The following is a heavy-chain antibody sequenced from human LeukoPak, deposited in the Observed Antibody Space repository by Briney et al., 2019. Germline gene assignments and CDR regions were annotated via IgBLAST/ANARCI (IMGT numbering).Heavy chain of an antibody. V-gene: IGHV3-9*03. CDR1: GFTFDDYD. Sequence: GGSLRLSCAASGFTFDDYDMHWVRQAPGKGLEWVSGISCNSGSIGYADSVKGRFTISRDNAKNSLYLQMNSLRAEGMALYYGAKGSDSSGYYYPDYWGQGTLVTVSS. CDR3: AKGSDSSGYYYPDY. CDR2: ISCNSGSI. J-gene: IGHJ4*02. D-gene: IGHD3-22*01.